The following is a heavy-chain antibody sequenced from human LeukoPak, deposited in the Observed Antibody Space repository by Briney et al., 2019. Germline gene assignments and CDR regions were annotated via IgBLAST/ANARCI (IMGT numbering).Heavy chain of an antibody. D-gene: IGHD6-13*01. V-gene: IGHV4-30-2*01. J-gene: IGHJ4*02. CDR3: ARSPRYSSSWHQTSYYFDY. CDR2: IYHSGST. Sequence: SETLSLTCAVSGGPISSGGYSWSWIRQPPGKGLEWIGYIYHSGSTYYNPSLKSRVTISVDRSKNQFSLKLSSVTAADTAVYYCARSPRYSSSWHQTSYYFDYWGQGTLVTVSS. CDR1: GGPISSGGYS.